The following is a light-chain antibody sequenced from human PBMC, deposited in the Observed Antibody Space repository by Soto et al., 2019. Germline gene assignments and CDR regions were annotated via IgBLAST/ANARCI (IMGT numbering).Light chain of an antibody. CDR2: GAS. CDR3: QQYNNWPRT. Sequence: EIVMTQSPATLSVSPGERATRSCRASQSVNSNLAWYQQKPGQAPRLLIYGASTSATGIPARFSVSGSGTEFTLTISSLQSEDFAVYDCQQYNNWPRTFGQGTKVEIK. J-gene: IGKJ1*01. V-gene: IGKV3-15*01. CDR1: QSVNSN.